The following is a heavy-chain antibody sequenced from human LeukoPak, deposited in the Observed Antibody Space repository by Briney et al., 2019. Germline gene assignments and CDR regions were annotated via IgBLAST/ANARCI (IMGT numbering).Heavy chain of an antibody. D-gene: IGHD3-22*01. CDR3: ARAPSEIGGYYPEYFRH. CDR2: IKSDGST. V-gene: IGHV3-74*01. CDR1: GFTLSSFW. J-gene: IGHJ1*01. Sequence: PGGSLRLSCAASGFTLSSFWMHWVRQAPGKGLVWVSRIKSDGSTNYADSVKGRFTISRDNAKNTVSLQMNSLRVEDTGVYYCARAPSEIGGYYPEYFRHWGQGTLVTVSS.